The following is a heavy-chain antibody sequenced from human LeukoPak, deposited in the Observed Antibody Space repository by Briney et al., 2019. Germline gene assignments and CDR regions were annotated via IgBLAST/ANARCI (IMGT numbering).Heavy chain of an antibody. J-gene: IGHJ3*02. D-gene: IGHD1-26*01. CDR3: AAPKRIVGAARDVFDI. CDR2: IFVGSGNT. Sequence: ASVKVSCKASGFTFTSSAMQWVRQARGQRLEWIGWIFVGSGNTNYAQKFQERVTITRDMSTSTAYMELSSLRSEDTAVYYCAAPKRIVGAARDVFDIWGQGTMVTVSS. V-gene: IGHV1-58*02. CDR1: GFTFTSSA.